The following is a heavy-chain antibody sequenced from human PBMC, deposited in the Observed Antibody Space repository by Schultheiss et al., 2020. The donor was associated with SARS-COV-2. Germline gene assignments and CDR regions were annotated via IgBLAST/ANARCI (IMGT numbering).Heavy chain of an antibody. J-gene: IGHJ4*02. CDR1: GGSISSGDYY. V-gene: IGHV4-61*08. D-gene: IGHD1-14*01. CDR3: ARGAEPGLGY. Sequence: SQTLSLTCTVSGGSISSGDYYWSWIRQPPGKGLEWIGYIYYSGSTNYNPSLRGRVTISVDTSKNQFSLKLSSVTAADTAVYYCARGAEPGLGYWGQGTLVTVSS. CDR2: IYYSGST.